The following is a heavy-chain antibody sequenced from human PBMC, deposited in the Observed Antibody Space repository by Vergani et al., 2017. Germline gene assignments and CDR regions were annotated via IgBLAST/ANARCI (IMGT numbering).Heavy chain of an antibody. V-gene: IGHV1-69*12. D-gene: IGHD6-6*01. CDR2: IIPIFGTA. J-gene: IGHJ6*03. CDR3: ARATAGDGSSSAYYYYYMDV. CDR1: GGTFSSYA. Sequence: QVQLVQSGAEVKKPGSSVKVSCKASGGTFSSYAISWVRQAPGQGLEWMGGIIPIFGTANYAQKFQGRVTITADESTSTAYMELSSLRSDDTAVYYCARATAGDGSSSAYYYYYMDVWGKGTTVTVSS.